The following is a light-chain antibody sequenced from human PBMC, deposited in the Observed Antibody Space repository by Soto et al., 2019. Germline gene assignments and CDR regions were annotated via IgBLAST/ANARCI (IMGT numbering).Light chain of an antibody. V-gene: IGLV2-11*01. J-gene: IGLJ1*01. CDR1: SSDVGGYTY. CDR3: CSYAGSYIYV. CDR2: DVS. Sequence: QSALTQPRSVSGSPGQSVTISCTGTSSDVGGYTYVSWYQQHPGKAPKLMISDVSERPSGVPDRFSGSKSGNTASLTISGLQAEDEADYYCCSYAGSYIYVFGTGTKLTVL.